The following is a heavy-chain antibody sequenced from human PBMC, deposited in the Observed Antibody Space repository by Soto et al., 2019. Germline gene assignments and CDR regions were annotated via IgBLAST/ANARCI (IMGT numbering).Heavy chain of an antibody. D-gene: IGHD1-1*01. V-gene: IGHV3-21*01. Sequence: GSLRLSCAASGFTFSSYSMNWVRQAPGKGLEWVSSISSSSSSYIYYADSVKGRFTISRDNAKNSLYLQMNSPRAEDTAVYYCARDVATTVYYFDYWGQGTLVTVSS. CDR1: GFTFSSYS. J-gene: IGHJ4*02. CDR3: ARDVATTVYYFDY. CDR2: ISSSSSSYI.